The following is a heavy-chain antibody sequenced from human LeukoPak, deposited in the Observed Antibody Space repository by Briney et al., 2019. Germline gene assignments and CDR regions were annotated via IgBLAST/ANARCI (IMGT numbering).Heavy chain of an antibody. CDR3: ARLFRGTGTTGDY. D-gene: IGHD1-7*01. Sequence: ASVKVSCKASGYTFTGYYMHWVRQAPGQGLEWMGWINPNSGGTNYAQKFQGRVTMTRGTSISTAYMELSRLRSDDTAVYYCARLFRGTGTTGDYWGQGTLVTVSS. CDR2: INPNSGGT. J-gene: IGHJ4*02. V-gene: IGHV1-2*02. CDR1: GYTFTGYY.